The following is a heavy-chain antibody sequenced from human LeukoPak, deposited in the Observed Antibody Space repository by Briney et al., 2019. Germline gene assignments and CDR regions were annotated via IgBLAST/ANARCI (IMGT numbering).Heavy chain of an antibody. Sequence: SQTLSLTCAISGDSVSSNSVSWNWIRQSPSRGLEWLGRTYYRSKWYNDYAVSVESRITINPDTSKNQFSLQLNSVTPEDTAVYYCAALRDHDAFDIWGQGTMVTVSS. V-gene: IGHV6-1*01. D-gene: IGHD5-24*01. CDR2: TYYRSKWYN. CDR3: AALRDHDAFDI. CDR1: GDSVSSNSVS. J-gene: IGHJ3*02.